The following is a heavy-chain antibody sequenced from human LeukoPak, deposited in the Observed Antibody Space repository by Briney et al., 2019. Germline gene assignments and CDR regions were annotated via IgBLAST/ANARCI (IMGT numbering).Heavy chain of an antibody. Sequence: GRSLRLSCAASGFTFSSYGMHWVPQAPGKGLEWVAVISYDGSNKYYADSVKGRFTISRDNSKNTLYLQMNSLRAEDTAVYYCASALNYYGPFDYWGQGTLVTVSS. CDR1: GFTFSSYG. CDR3: ASALNYYGPFDY. CDR2: ISYDGSNK. D-gene: IGHD3-10*01. V-gene: IGHV3-30*03. J-gene: IGHJ4*02.